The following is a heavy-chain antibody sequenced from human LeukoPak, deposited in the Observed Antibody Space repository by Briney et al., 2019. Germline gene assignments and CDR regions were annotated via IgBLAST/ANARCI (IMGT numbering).Heavy chain of an antibody. CDR3: ARLTTDVGS. Sequence: SETLSLTCAVYGGSFSGYYWSWIRQPPGKGLEWIGEINYSGDTYYNPSLKSRVTISIDTSKNQFSLKLTSVTAADTAVYYCARLTTDVGSWGQGTLVTVSS. CDR1: GGSFSGYY. V-gene: IGHV4-34*01. CDR2: INYSGDT. D-gene: IGHD1-14*01. J-gene: IGHJ4*02.